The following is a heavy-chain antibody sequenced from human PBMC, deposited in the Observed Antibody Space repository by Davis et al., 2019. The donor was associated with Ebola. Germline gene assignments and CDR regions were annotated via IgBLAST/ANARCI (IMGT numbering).Heavy chain of an antibody. CDR3: AINSGWYFYGMDV. J-gene: IGHJ6*04. CDR2: INPNSGGT. CDR1: GYTFTGYY. D-gene: IGHD6-19*01. V-gene: IGHV1-2*06. Sequence: ASVKVSCKASGYTFTGYYMHWVRQAPGQGLEWMGRINPNSGGTNYAQKFQGRVTMTRDTSISTAYMELSRLRSDDTAVYYCAINSGWYFYGMDVWGKGTTVTVSS.